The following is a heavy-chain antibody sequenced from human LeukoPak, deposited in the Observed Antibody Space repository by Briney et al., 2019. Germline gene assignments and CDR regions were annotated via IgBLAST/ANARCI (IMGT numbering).Heavy chain of an antibody. CDR1: GGSFSGYY. V-gene: IGHV4-59*01. D-gene: IGHD5-18*01. CDR3: ASGYSYGSYYFDY. J-gene: IGHJ4*02. CDR2: IYYSGST. Sequence: SETLSLTCAVYGGSFSGYYWSWIRQPPGKGLEWIGYIYYSGSTNYNPSLKSRVTISLDTSKNQFSLNLSSVTAADTAVYYCASGYSYGSYYFDYWGQGTLVTVSS.